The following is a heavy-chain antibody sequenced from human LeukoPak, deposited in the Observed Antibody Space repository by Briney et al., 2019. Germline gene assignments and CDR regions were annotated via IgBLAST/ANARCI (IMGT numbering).Heavy chain of an antibody. J-gene: IGHJ4*02. Sequence: GGSLRLSCAASGFTFSSYSMNWVRQAPGKGLEWVSSISSSSSYIYYADSVKGRFTISRDNSKNSLYLQMNSLRAEDTALYYCAKSGFWSGYFPLDYWGQGTLVTVSS. CDR3: AKSGFWSGYFPLDY. D-gene: IGHD3-3*01. V-gene: IGHV3-21*04. CDR1: GFTFSSYS. CDR2: ISSSSSYI.